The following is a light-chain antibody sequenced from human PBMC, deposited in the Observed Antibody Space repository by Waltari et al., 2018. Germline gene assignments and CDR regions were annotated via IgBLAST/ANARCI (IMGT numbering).Light chain of an antibody. Sequence: QSVLTQPPSVSGAPGQRVTISCTGSGSTIGAGYDVHWYQQLPRPAPKPRIYGSTSRPSGVAACFFGSDSGTSASLAITGLQAEDEADYYCQSYDTSLSVVFGGGTKLTVL. J-gene: IGLJ3*02. V-gene: IGLV1-40*01. CDR1: GSTIGAGYD. CDR3: QSYDTSLSVV. CDR2: GST.